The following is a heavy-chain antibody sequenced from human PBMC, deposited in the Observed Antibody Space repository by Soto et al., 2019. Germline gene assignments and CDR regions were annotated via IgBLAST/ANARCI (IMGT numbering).Heavy chain of an antibody. Sequence: QVQLVQSGAEVREPGASVKVSCKASGYTFTNYDINWVRQATGQGLVWMGWMNPTSCNTGYAQKFHGRVTMTRDTSISTAYMELSSLRSEDTAVYYCARSKDWDDGGGWGQGTLVTVSS. V-gene: IGHV1-8*01. CDR3: ARSKDWDDGGG. CDR2: MNPTSCNT. CDR1: GYTFTNYD. D-gene: IGHD1-1*01. J-gene: IGHJ4*02.